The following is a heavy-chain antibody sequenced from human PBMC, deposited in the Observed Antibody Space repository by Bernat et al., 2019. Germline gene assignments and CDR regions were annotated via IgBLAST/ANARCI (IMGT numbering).Heavy chain of an antibody. Sequence: QVQLVQSGAEVKKPGASVKVSCKASGYTFTGYYMHWVRQAPGQGLEWMGWISAYNGNTNYAQKLQGRVTMTTDTSTSTAYMELRSLRSDDTAVYYCARVGDVLRFLEWLPQYYYYYMDVWGKGTTVTVSS. D-gene: IGHD3-3*01. CDR3: ARVGDVLRFLEWLPQYYYYYMDV. J-gene: IGHJ6*03. V-gene: IGHV1-18*04. CDR2: ISAYNGNT. CDR1: GYTFTGYY.